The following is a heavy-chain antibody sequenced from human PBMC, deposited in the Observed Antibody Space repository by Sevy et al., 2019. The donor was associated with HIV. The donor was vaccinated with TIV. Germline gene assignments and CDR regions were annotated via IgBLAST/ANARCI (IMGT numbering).Heavy chain of an antibody. CDR1: GYSISSGYY. Sequence: SETLSLTCAVSGYSISSGYYWGWIRQPPGKRLEWIGSISHSGNAYYIPSLKSRVTMSVDTSKNQFSLKLSSVTAADTAVYYCARLADIVMMPPAQFDYWGQGTLVTVSS. CDR3: ARLADIVMMPPAQFDY. CDR2: ISHSGNA. J-gene: IGHJ4*02. D-gene: IGHD2-15*01. V-gene: IGHV4-38-2*01.